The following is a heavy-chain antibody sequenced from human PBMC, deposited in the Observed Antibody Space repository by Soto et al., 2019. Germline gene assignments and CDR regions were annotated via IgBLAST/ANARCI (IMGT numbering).Heavy chain of an antibody. J-gene: IGHJ6*02. D-gene: IGHD2-2*01. Sequence: PGESVKISCXGSGYIFTNSWIGWVRQMPGKGLEWMGIIYPGDSDTRYSPSFQGQVTISADKSITTAYLQWSSLTASDTAMYYCARLQAAMPAAAGMDVWGQGTAVTVFS. CDR2: IYPGDSDT. CDR3: ARLQAAMPAAAGMDV. CDR1: GYIFTNSW. V-gene: IGHV5-51*01.